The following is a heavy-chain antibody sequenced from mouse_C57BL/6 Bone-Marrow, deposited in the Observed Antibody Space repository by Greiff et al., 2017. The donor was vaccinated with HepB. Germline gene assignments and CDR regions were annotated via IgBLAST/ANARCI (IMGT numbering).Heavy chain of an antibody. Sequence: EVKLVESGGDLVKPGGSLKLSCAASGFTFSSYGMSWVRQTPDKRLEWVATISSGGSYTYYPDSVKGRFTISRDNAKNTLYLQMSSLKSEDTAMYYCARHALWLRRRVWFAYWGQGTLVTLSA. J-gene: IGHJ3*01. V-gene: IGHV5-6*01. CDR1: GFTFSSYG. CDR3: ARHALWLRRRVWFAY. D-gene: IGHD2-2*01. CDR2: ISSGGSYT.